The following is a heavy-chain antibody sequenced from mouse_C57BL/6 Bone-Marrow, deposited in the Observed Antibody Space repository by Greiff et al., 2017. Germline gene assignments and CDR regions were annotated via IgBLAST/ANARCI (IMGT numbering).Heavy chain of an antibody. V-gene: IGHV1-69*01. CDR2: IDPSDSYT. D-gene: IGHD2-5*01. CDR3: ARSGYSNYVYYYAMDY. CDR1: GYTFTSYW. Sequence: VKLQESGAELVMPGASVKLSCKASGYTFTSYWMHWVKQMPGQGLEWIGEIDPSDSYTNYNQKFKGKSTLTVDKSSSTAYMQLSSLTSEDSAVYYCARSGYSNYVYYYAMDYWGQGTSVTVSS. J-gene: IGHJ4*01.